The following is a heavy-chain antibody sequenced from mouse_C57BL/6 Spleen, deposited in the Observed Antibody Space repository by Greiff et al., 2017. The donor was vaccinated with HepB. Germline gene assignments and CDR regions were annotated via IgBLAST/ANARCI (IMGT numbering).Heavy chain of an antibody. D-gene: IGHD1-1*01. CDR1: GYTFTSYT. V-gene: IGHV1-4*01. J-gene: IGHJ3*01. CDR3: ARWDYYGSSYGAY. Sequence: VQLVESGAELARPGASVKMSCKASGYTFTSYTMHWVKQRPGQGLEWIGYINPSSGYTKYNQKFKDKATLTADKSSSTAYMQLSSLTSEDSAVYYCARWDYYGSSYGAYWGQGTLVTVSA. CDR2: INPSSGYT.